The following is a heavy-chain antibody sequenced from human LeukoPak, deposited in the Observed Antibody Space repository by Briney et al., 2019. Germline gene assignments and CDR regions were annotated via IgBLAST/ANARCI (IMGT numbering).Heavy chain of an antibody. CDR2: IYYSGST. J-gene: IGHJ3*02. Sequence: SETLSLTCTVSGGSISSYYWSWTRQPPGKGLEWIGYIYYSGSTNYNPSLKSRVTISVDTSKNQFSLKLSSVTAADTAVYYCARSSYYYDSSGYWLIGAFDIWGQGTMVTVSS. CDR3: ARSSYYYDSSGYWLIGAFDI. CDR1: GGSISSYY. D-gene: IGHD3-22*01. V-gene: IGHV4-59*01.